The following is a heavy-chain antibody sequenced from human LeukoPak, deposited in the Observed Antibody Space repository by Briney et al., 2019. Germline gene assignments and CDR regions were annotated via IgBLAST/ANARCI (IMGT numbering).Heavy chain of an antibody. CDR1: GGSITSGSHY. D-gene: IGHD6-13*01. CDR2: IYTDGST. J-gene: IGHJ4*02. V-gene: IGHV4-61*02. CDR3: ARHADPLRQQLVRGGDY. Sequence: PSQTLSLTCTVSGGSITSGSHYWSWIRQPAGKGLEWIGRIYTDGSTYYNPSLKSRVTISVDTSKNQFSLKLSSVTAADTAVYYCARHADPLRQQLVRGGDYWGQGTLVTVSS.